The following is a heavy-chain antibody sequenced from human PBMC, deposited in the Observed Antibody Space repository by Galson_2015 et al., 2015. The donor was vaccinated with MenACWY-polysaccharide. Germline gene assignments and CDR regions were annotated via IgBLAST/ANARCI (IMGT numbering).Heavy chain of an antibody. Sequence: SLRLSCAASGFTFSSYEMNWVRQAPGKGLEWVSYIRTSGSTRYYADSVKGRFTISRDNAKNSLNLQMNSLRAEDTAIYYCARGGYIRGFGYRGQGPLVTVSS. J-gene: IGHJ4*02. D-gene: IGHD3-10*02. CDR3: ARGGYIRGFGY. CDR1: GFTFSSYE. CDR2: IRTSGSTR. V-gene: IGHV3-48*03.